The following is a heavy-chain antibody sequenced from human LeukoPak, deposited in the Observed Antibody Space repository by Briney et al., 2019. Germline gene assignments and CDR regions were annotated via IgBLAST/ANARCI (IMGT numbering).Heavy chain of an antibody. Sequence: PGGSLRLSCAASGFTFSSYAMSWVRQAPGKGLEWVSGISGSGGSTYYADSVKGRFTISRDNSKSTVYLQMNSLRAEDTAVYYCAQVGRSYYFDYWSQGTLVTVSS. J-gene: IGHJ4*02. CDR2: ISGSGGST. CDR3: AQVGRSYYFDY. CDR1: GFTFSSYA. D-gene: IGHD2-15*01. V-gene: IGHV3-23*01.